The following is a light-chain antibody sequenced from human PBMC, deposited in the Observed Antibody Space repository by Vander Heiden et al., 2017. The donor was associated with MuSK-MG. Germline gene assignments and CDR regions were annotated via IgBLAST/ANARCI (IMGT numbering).Light chain of an antibody. CDR3: QQKNSCSGT. Sequence: DIQMTQSPSTLSASVGDRVTITCRASQSISSWLAWYQQKPGKAPKLLIYDASRLESGVPSRFSGSGSGTEFTLTISSLQPDDFATYYCQQKNSCSGTFGQGTKVEIK. CDR2: DAS. J-gene: IGKJ1*01. CDR1: QSISSW. V-gene: IGKV1-5*01.